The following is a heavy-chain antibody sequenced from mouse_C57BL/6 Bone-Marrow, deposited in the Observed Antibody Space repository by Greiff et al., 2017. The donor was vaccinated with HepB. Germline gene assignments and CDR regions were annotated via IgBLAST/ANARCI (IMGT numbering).Heavy chain of an antibody. CDR3: ARGRLRREFAY. CDR2: INPSTGGT. CDR1: GYSFTGYY. Sequence: VQLQQSGPELVKPGASVKISCKASGYSFTGYYMNWVKQSPEKSLEWIGEINPSTGGTTYNQKFKAKATLTVDKSSSTAYMQLKSLTSEDSAVYYCARGRLRREFAYWGQGTLVTVSA. J-gene: IGHJ3*01. D-gene: IGHD2-2*01. V-gene: IGHV1-42*01.